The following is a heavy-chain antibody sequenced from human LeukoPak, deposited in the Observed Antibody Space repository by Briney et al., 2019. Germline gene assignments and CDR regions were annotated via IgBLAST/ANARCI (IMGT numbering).Heavy chain of an antibody. Sequence: AASVKVSCKASGYSFTNYAMNWVRQGPGQGLEWMGWIHPSTGNPAYAQGFTGRFVFSLDTSVSTTYLQISSLKAEDTAVYFCARAFQSLGGLSLPDYWGQGTLVTVSS. CDR3: ARAFQSLGGLSLPDY. J-gene: IGHJ4*02. D-gene: IGHD3-16*02. V-gene: IGHV7-4-1*02. CDR2: IHPSTGNP. CDR1: GYSFTNYA.